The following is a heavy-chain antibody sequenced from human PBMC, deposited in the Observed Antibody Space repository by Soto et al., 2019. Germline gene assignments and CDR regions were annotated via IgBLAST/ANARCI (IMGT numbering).Heavy chain of an antibody. CDR3: ARGDSSKPRGGLAY. Sequence: QVQLVQSGGEVKKPGASVKVSCKGSGYSFITYGISWVRQAPGEGLEWMGWISTYNGNSNYAQKLQGRITVTTDTSTTTAYMELRSLRSDDTAVYYCARGDSSKPRGGLAYWGQGTLVTVSS. D-gene: IGHD6-13*01. CDR2: ISTYNGNS. J-gene: IGHJ4*02. CDR1: GYSFITYG. V-gene: IGHV1-18*01.